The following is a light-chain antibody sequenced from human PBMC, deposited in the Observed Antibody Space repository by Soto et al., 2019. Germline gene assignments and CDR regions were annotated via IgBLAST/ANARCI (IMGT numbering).Light chain of an antibody. CDR1: QSLTGR. Sequence: DIQMTQSPSTLSASIGDRVTLTCRASQSLTGRLAWYQQKPGRPTKLLIYDVSILESGDPSRCSGSESGTDFTLTISSLHPDDFDTFYCQQYKVYPYTFGQGTRLDI. CDR3: QQYKVYPYT. J-gene: IGKJ2*01. CDR2: DVS. V-gene: IGKV1-5*01.